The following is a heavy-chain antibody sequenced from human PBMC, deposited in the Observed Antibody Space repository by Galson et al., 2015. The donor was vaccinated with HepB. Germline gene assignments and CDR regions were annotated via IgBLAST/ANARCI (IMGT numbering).Heavy chain of an antibody. J-gene: IGHJ4*02. Sequence: SLRLSCAASGFTFSGAAVHWVRQASGKGLEWVGRIRSKSNNYATAYAASVQGRFTISRDDSKTTAYLQMNSLKTDGTAVYYCTRLLTTVTTRDFDYWGQGTLVTVSS. CDR1: GFTFSGAA. CDR3: TRLLTTVTTRDFDY. D-gene: IGHD4-17*01. V-gene: IGHV3-73*01. CDR2: IRSKSNNYAT.